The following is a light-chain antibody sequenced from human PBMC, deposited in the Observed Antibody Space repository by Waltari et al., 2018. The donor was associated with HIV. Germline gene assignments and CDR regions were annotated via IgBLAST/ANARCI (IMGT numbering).Light chain of an antibody. CDR2: WAS. Sequence: DIVMIQFPNSLAVSLGAWYTIICRSSQCLLYRPSNKNFLSWYQQKSGQPPRLLIYWASTRENGVPDRFTGSGSGADFTLTISNLQPEDVATYYCQQYYGKFWTFGQGTKVEV. CDR3: QQYYGKFWT. CDR1: QCLLYRPSNKNF. V-gene: IGKV4-1*01. J-gene: IGKJ1*01.